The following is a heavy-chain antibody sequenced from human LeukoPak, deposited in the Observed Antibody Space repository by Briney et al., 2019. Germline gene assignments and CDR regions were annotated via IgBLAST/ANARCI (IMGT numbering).Heavy chain of an antibody. CDR1: GYTFTGYY. CDR3: ARNLDSSAAEYFQH. CDR2: INPNSGGT. V-gene: IGHV1-2*02. J-gene: IGHJ1*01. D-gene: IGHD3-22*01. Sequence: ASVKVSCKASGYTFTGYYMHWVRQAPGQGLEWMGWINPNSGGTNYAQKFQGRVAMTRDTSISTAYMELSRLRSEDTAVYYCARNLDSSAAEYFQHWGQGTLVTVSS.